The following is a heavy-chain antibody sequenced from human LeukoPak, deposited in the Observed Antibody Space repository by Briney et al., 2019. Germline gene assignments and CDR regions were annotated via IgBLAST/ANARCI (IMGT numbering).Heavy chain of an antibody. Sequence: GGSLRLSCAASGFTFSSYAMHWVRQAPGKGLEWVAVISYDGSNKYYADSVKGRFTISRDNAKSSLYLQMNSLRVEDTAIYYCASSGYSYGYPEYYFDYWGQGTLVTVSS. D-gene: IGHD5-18*01. CDR1: GFTFSSYA. CDR3: ASSGYSYGYPEYYFDY. J-gene: IGHJ4*02. CDR2: ISYDGSNK. V-gene: IGHV3-30-3*01.